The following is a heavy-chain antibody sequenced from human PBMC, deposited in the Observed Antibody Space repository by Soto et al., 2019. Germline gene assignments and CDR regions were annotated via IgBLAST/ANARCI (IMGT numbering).Heavy chain of an antibody. CDR1: CGSISSSSYY. CDR3: ARGISMTVEVQRDAPDKYFFDS. CDR2: IYYSGST. D-gene: IGHD3-22*01. J-gene: IGHJ4*02. V-gene: IGHV4-39*07. Sequence: PSETLSLTCTVSCGSISSSSYYWGWIRQPPGKGLEWIGSIYYSGSTNSNPSLKSRVTVSVDTSKNQFSLKLSSVTAADTAVYCCARGISMTVEVQRDAPDKYFFDSWGQGTLVTVSS.